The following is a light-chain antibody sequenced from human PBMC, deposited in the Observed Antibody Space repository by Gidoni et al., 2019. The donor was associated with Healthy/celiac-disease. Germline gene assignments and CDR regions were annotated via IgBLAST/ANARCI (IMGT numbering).Light chain of an antibody. V-gene: IGLV4-69*01. CDR2: LNSDGSH. CDR3: QTWGTVNWV. J-gene: IGLJ3*02. Sequence: QLVLTQSPSASASLGASVKLTCTLSSGHSSYAIAWHRQQPEKGPRYLMKLNSDGSHSKGDGIPDRFSGSSSGAERYLTISSLQSEDEADYYCQTWGTVNWVFGGGTKLTVL. CDR1: SGHSSYA.